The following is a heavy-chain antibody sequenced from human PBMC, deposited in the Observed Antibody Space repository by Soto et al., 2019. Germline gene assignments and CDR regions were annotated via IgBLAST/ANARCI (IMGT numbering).Heavy chain of an antibody. CDR3: AIYRPLIAARPGTSFDP. CDR2: IIPIFGTA. D-gene: IGHD6-6*01. CDR1: GGTFSSYA. V-gene: IGHV1-69*13. Sequence: ASVKVSCKASGGTFSSYAISWVRQAPGQGLEWMGGIIPIFGTANYAQKFQGRVTITADESTSTAYMELSSLRSEDTAVYYCAIYRPLIAARPGTSFDPWGQGTQVTVSS. J-gene: IGHJ5*02.